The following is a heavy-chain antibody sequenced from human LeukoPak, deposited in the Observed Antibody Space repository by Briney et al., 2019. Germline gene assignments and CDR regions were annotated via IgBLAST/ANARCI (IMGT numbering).Heavy chain of an antibody. J-gene: IGHJ4*02. CDR1: GFTFSSYG. D-gene: IGHD6-13*01. V-gene: IGHV3-33*01. CDR2: IWYDGSNK. Sequence: AGGSLTLSCAASGFTFSSYGMHWVRQAPGKGLEWVAVIWYDGSNKYYADSVKGRFTISRDNSKNTLYLQMNSLRVEDTAVYYCARIGSSWSADYWGQGTLVTVSA. CDR3: ARIGSSWSADY.